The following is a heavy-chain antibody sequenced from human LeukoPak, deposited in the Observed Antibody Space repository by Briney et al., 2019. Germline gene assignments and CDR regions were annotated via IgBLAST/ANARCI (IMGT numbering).Heavy chain of an antibody. V-gene: IGHV3-74*01. D-gene: IGHD3-10*01. J-gene: IGHJ4*02. Sequence: GGSLTLSCRASVVIFSRYWIRWVRQAPGKELVWVSRINTDGSIINSADSVKGRFTISRHNAKDMLYLQMHSLRAEDTAIYYCERGPSVLGALDNWGQGTLVAVSS. CDR2: INTDGSII. CDR3: ERGPSVLGALDN. CDR1: VVIFSRYW.